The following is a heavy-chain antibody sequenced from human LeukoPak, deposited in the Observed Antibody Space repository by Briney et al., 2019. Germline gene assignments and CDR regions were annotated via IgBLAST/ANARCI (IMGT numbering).Heavy chain of an antibody. Sequence: PGGSLRLSCVASGFTFSSSWMTWVRQAPGKGLEWVANIKQDGSEKYYVDSVKGRFTISRDNAKNSLYLQMNSLRAEDTAVYYCAREIWKSAVGLLWFGELLGGGGHLFDYWGQGTLVTVSS. CDR3: AREIWKSAVGLLWFGELLGGGGHLFDY. CDR2: IKQDGSEK. J-gene: IGHJ4*02. D-gene: IGHD3-10*01. V-gene: IGHV3-7*01. CDR1: GFTFSSSW.